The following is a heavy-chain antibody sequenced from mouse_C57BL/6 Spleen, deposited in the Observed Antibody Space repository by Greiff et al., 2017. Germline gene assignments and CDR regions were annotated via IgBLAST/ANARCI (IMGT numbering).Heavy chain of an antibody. J-gene: IGHJ4*01. Sequence: QLQLQQPGAELVRPGSSVTLSCKASGYTFTSSWLPWVKQRPIPGLEWIGNIDPSDSDTHSNQKFKAKATLTVDKSSSTAYMQLSSLTSEDSAVYYCACYYYGSSYYAMDYWGQGTSVTVSS. D-gene: IGHD1-1*01. V-gene: IGHV1-52*01. CDR1: GYTFTSSW. CDR2: IDPSDSDT. CDR3: ACYYYGSSYYAMDY.